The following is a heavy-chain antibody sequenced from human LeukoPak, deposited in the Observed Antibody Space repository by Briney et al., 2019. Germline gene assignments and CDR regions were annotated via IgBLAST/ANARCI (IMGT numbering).Heavy chain of an antibody. D-gene: IGHD3-3*01. Sequence: PGGSLRLSCAASGFTFSSYAMSWVRQAPGKGLAWVSHVDRDGTRTNYADSAKGRFTISRDNAKKTLYLQMNSLRTEDTAVYYCARSRSSGYVDYWGQGTLVTVSS. CDR3: ARSRSSGYVDY. V-gene: IGHV3-74*01. J-gene: IGHJ4*02. CDR2: VDRDGTRT. CDR1: GFTFSSYA.